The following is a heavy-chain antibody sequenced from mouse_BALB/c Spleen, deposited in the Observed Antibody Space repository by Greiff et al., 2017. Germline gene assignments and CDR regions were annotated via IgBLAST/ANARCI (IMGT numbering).Heavy chain of an antibody. CDR3: ARAGDYYGSSNYFDY. CDR2: ISYDGSN. CDR1: GYSITSGYY. D-gene: IGHD1-1*01. V-gene: IGHV3-6*02. Sequence: VQLQQSGPGLVKPSQSLSLTCSVTGYSITSGYYWNWIRQFPGNKLEWMGYISYDGSNNYNPSLKNRISITRDTSKNQFFLKLNSVTTEDTATYYCARAGDYYGSSNYFDYWGQGTTLTVSS. J-gene: IGHJ2*01.